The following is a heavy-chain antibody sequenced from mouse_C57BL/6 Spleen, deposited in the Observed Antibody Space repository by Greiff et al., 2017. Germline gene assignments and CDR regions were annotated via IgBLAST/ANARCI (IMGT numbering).Heavy chain of an antibody. CDR3: ARSSNYNYFDY. D-gene: IGHD2-5*01. CDR1: GYTFTSYW. V-gene: IGHV1-69*01. J-gene: IGHJ2*01. Sequence: VQLQQPGAELVMPGASVKLSCKASGYTFTSYWMHWVKQRPGQGLEWIGEIDPSDSYTNYNQKFKGKSTLTVDKSSSTAYMQLSSLTSEDSAVYYCARSSNYNYFDYWGQGTTLTVSS. CDR2: IDPSDSYT.